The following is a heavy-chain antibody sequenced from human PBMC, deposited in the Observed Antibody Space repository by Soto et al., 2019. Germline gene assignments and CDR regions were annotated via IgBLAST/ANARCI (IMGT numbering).Heavy chain of an antibody. CDR3: AKEMYPRTVLDSSSTWGDY. CDR2: VSYDGSYK. J-gene: IGHJ4*02. Sequence: QVQLVESGGGVAQPGRSLRLSCAVSGFTFSDYGMHWVRQAPGKGLEWVAVVSYDGSYKYYADYVKGRFTVSRDLSGNTLFLEMNSLRLEDTAVYFCAKEMYPRTVLDSSSTWGDYWGQGTLVAVSS. D-gene: IGHD6-6*01. CDR1: GFTFSDYG. V-gene: IGHV3-30*18.